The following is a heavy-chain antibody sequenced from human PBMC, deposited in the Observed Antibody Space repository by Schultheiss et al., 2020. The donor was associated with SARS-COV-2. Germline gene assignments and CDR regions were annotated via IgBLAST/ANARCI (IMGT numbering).Heavy chain of an antibody. D-gene: IGHD3-9*01. J-gene: IGHJ4*02. CDR3: AKGFGDWLAFDY. CDR1: GFTFSIYA. CDR2: ISGSGGST. V-gene: IGHV3-23*01. Sequence: GESLKISCAASGFTFSIYAMSWVRQAPGKGLEWVSAISGSGGSTYYADSVKGRFTISRDNSKNTLYLQMNSLRAEDTAVYYCAKGFGDWLAFDYWGQGTLVTVSS.